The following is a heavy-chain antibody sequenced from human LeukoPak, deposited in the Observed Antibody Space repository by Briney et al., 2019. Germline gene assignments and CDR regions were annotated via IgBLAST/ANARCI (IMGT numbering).Heavy chain of an antibody. J-gene: IGHJ3*02. CDR2: IYYSGST. V-gene: IGHV4-61*01. CDR3: ASSVVLGAFDI. CDR1: GGSVSSGSYY. D-gene: IGHD4/OR15-4a*01. Sequence: RPSGTLSLTCTVSGGSVSSGSYYWSWIRQPPGKGLEWIGYIYYSGSTNYNPSLKSRVTISVDTSKNQFSLKLSSVTAADTAVYYCASSVVLGAFDIWGQGTMVTVSS.